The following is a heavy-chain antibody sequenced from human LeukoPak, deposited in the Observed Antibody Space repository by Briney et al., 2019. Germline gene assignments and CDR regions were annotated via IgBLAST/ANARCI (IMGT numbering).Heavy chain of an antibody. CDR3: ARDIKLSRARWENLGFDP. CDR2: ISTYNGNT. CDR1: GYTFTNYG. J-gene: IGHJ5*02. Sequence: ASVKVSCEASGYTFTNYGISWVRQAPGQGLEWMGWISTYNGNTNYVQKLQGRVTMTTDTSTSTAYMELRSLRSDDTAVYYCARDIKLSRARWENLGFDPWGQGTLVTVSS. V-gene: IGHV1-18*01. D-gene: IGHD1-1*01.